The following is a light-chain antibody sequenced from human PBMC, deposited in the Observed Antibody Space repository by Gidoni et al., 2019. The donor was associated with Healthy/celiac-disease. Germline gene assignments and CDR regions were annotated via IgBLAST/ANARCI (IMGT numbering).Light chain of an antibody. CDR2: QDS. CDR3: QAWDSSTVV. V-gene: IGLV3-1*01. J-gene: IGLJ1*01. CDR1: KLGDKY. Sequence: SYELTQPPSVSVSPGQTASITCSGDKLGDKYACCYQQKPGQSPVLVIYQDSKRHSGIPERFSGSNSGNTATLTISGTQAMDEADYYCQAWDSSTVVFGTGTKVTVL.